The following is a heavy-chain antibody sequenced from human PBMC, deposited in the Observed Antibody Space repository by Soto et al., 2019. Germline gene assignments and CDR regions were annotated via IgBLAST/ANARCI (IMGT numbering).Heavy chain of an antibody. V-gene: IGHV1-2*02. Sequence: ASVKVSCKTSGYSFITNAMHWVRQAPGQGLEWMGWINPNSGGTNYAQKFQGRVTMTRDTSISTAYMELSRLRSDDTAVYYCARGAVTTGPTYYYYGMDVWGQGTTVTVSS. J-gene: IGHJ6*02. CDR1: GYSFITNA. CDR3: ARGAVTTGPTYYYYGMDV. D-gene: IGHD4-4*01. CDR2: INPNSGGT.